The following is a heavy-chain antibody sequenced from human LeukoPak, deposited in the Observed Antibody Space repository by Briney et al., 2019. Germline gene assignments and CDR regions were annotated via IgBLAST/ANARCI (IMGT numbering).Heavy chain of an antibody. CDR1: GDSVSSNSAV. D-gene: IGHD5-18*01. J-gene: IGHJ5*01. Sequence: SQTLSLTCAISGDSVSSNSAVWNWIRQSPSRGLEWLGRTYCRSKWYSDYAVSVKSRITINPDTSKNQFSLQLNSVSPEDTAVYFCASAHGYIDSWGQGTLVTVSS. V-gene: IGHV6-1*01. CDR3: ASAHGYIDS. CDR2: TYCRSKWYS.